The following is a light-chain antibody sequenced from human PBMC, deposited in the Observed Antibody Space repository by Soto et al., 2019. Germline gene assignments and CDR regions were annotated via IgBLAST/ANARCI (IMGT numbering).Light chain of an antibody. Sequence: AIQLTQSPSSLSASVGDRVTITCRASQGITGATAWYQQKQGEPPNLLIYDASSLESGVPSRFSGSGSGTDFTRTIISLQPEDSATYFCQQCNNYLRTVGGGTKVDSK. J-gene: IGKJ4*01. CDR3: QQCNNYLRT. V-gene: IGKV1D-13*01. CDR2: DAS. CDR1: QGITGA.